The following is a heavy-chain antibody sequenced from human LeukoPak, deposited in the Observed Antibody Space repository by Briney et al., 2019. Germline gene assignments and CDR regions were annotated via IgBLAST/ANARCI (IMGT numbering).Heavy chain of an antibody. Sequence: GGSLRLSCAASGFTFSSYSMNWVRQAPGKGLEWVSSISSSSSYIYYADSVKGRFTISRDNAKNSLYLQMNSLRAEDTAVYYCARGHCTNGVCYHYFDYWGQGTLVTVSS. V-gene: IGHV3-21*01. CDR1: GFTFSSYS. CDR2: ISSSSSYI. CDR3: ARGHCTNGVCYHYFDY. D-gene: IGHD2-8*01. J-gene: IGHJ4*02.